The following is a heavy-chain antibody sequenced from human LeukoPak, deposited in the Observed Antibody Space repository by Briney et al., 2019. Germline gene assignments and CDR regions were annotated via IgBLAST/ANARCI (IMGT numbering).Heavy chain of an antibody. D-gene: IGHD3-3*01. CDR3: ARGVERIFGVVNWFDP. Sequence: SQTLSLTCTVSGGSIGSDDYYWSWIRQPPGKGLEWIGCIYYSGSTYYNPSLKSRVTISVDTSKNQFSLKLNSVTAADTAVYYCARGVERIFGVVNWFDPWGQGTPVTVSS. V-gene: IGHV4-30-4*01. CDR1: GGSIGSDDYY. CDR2: IYYSGST. J-gene: IGHJ5*02.